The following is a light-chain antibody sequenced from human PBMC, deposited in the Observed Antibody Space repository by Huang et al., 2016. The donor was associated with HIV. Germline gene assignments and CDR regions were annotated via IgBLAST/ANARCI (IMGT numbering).Light chain of an antibody. V-gene: IGKV1-8*01. CDR1: QDVNNF. Sequence: AIRMTQSPSSLSASTGDRVTITCRASQDVNNFLAWYQQKPGKGPKLLIYAASILETGVPSRFSGSGSGTEFNLSISCLQSEDFATYYCQQYYSYRAFGQGTQVEIK. CDR3: QQYYSYRA. J-gene: IGKJ1*01. CDR2: AAS.